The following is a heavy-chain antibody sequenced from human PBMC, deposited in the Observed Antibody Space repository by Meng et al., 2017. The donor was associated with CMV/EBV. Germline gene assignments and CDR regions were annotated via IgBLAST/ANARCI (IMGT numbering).Heavy chain of an antibody. D-gene: IGHD2-2*01. J-gene: IGHJ4*02. Sequence: SVKVSCKASGGTFSSYTISWVRQAPGQGLEWMGRIIPILGIANYAQKFQGRVTITADKSTSTVYMELSSLRSEDTAVYYCARDRVPCSSTSCYLDYWGQGTLVTVSS. CDR2: IIPILGIA. CDR1: GGTFSSYT. V-gene: IGHV1-69*04. CDR3: ARDRVPCSSTSCYLDY.